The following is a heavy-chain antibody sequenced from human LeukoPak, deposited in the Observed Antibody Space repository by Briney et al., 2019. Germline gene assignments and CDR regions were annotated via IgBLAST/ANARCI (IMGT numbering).Heavy chain of an antibody. CDR1: GGTFSSYA. D-gene: IGHD3-9*01. CDR2: IIPIFGTA. J-gene: IGHJ4*02. Sequence: SVKVSCKASGGTFSSYAISWVRQAPGQGLEWMGGIIPIFGTAIYAQKFQGRVTITTDESTSTAYMELSSLRSEDTAVYYCARDSGLRYFDWLLRDWGQGTLVTVSS. CDR3: ARDSGLRYFDWLLRD. V-gene: IGHV1-69*05.